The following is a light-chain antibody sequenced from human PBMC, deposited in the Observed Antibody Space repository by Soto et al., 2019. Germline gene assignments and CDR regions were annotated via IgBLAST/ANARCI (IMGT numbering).Light chain of an antibody. Sequence: EVVMTQSPTILSVSPGERATLSCRASQSVSSNLAWYQQKPGQAPRLLMYGIYTRAPGIPARFSGSGSGTDFTLTISRLEPEDFAVYYCQQYGSSPHTFGQGTKVDIK. CDR1: QSVSSN. CDR2: GIY. J-gene: IGKJ1*01. V-gene: IGKV3-20*01. CDR3: QQYGSSPHT.